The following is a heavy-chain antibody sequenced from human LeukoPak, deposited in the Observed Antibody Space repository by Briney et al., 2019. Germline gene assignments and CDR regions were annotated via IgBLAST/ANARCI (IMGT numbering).Heavy chain of an antibody. D-gene: IGHD3-22*01. Sequence: PSETLSLTCTVSGGSISSGDYYWSWIRQPPGKGLEWIAYMYYSGSTYCNPSLKSRVTMSADTSKNQLSLKLSSVTAADTAVYYCARPYYYDSRIDPWGQGILVNVSS. CDR3: ARPYYYDSRIDP. J-gene: IGHJ5*02. CDR2: MYYSGST. V-gene: IGHV4-30-4*01. CDR1: GGSISSGDYY.